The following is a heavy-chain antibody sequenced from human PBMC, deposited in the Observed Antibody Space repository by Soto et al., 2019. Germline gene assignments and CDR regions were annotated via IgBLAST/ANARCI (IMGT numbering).Heavy chain of an antibody. V-gene: IGHV1-69*06. CDR1: GGTFSSYA. CDR3: AREGGGYCSSTSCYNGIDV. J-gene: IGHJ6*04. D-gene: IGHD2-2*02. Sequence: SVKVSCKASGGTFSSYAISWVRQAPGQGLEWMGGIIPIFGTANYAQKFQGRVTITADKSTSTAYMELSSLRSEDTAVYYCAREGGGYCSSTSCYNGIDVCAEGTQVTVYS. CDR2: IIPIFGTA.